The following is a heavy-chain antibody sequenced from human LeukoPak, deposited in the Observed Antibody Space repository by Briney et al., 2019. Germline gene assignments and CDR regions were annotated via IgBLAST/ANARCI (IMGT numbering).Heavy chain of an antibody. CDR2: INPNSGGT. Sequence: ASVKVSRKASGYTFSVYHIHWVRQAPGQRLEWMGWINPNSGGTKYAQQFQGRVSMTRDTSISTVYMDLSGLRSDDTAVYFCVRGFGELGGFDYWGHGTLLTVSS. V-gene: IGHV1-2*02. J-gene: IGHJ4*01. CDR3: VRGFGELGGFDY. D-gene: IGHD3-10*01. CDR1: GYTFSVYH.